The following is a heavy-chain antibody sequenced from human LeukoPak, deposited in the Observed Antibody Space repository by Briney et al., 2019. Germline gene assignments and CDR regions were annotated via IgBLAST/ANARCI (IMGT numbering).Heavy chain of an antibody. CDR1: GFTIIGASHS. V-gene: IGHV4-39*07. D-gene: IGHD2-2*01. CDR3: SRRDCSQTSCSYWYFDL. J-gene: IGHJ2*01. Sequence: PSETLSLTCSVSGFTIIGASHSWGWIRQPPGKGLEWIGSIYYNGVTYYSPSLRSRVTISIDTSTNQFSLMLTAVSAADTALYYCSRRDCSQTSCSYWYFDLWGRGTLVTVSS. CDR2: IYYNGVT.